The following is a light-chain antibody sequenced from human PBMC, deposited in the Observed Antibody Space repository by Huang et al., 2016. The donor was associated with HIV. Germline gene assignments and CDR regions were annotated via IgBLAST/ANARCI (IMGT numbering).Light chain of an antibody. CDR2: HAS. J-gene: IGKJ2*01. CDR3: QQYNNWPPMYT. V-gene: IGKV3-15*01. Sequence: EIVMTQSPATLSVSPGERATLSCRASQGVSTNLAWYQQKPGQAPRLLIYHASASATGIPARFSGSGSGTEFTLTISSLQSEDFVIYYCQQYNNWPPMYTFGQGTKLEI. CDR1: QGVSTN.